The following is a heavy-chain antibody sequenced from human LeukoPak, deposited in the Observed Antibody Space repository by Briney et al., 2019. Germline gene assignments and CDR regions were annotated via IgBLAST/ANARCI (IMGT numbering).Heavy chain of an antibody. V-gene: IGHV3-21*06. CDR2: ISGGTNYI. Sequence: GGSLRLSCAASGFTFSDYSMNWVRQAPGKGLEWVSSISGGTNYIYHADSLKGRFTISRDNAKNSLYLQMNSLRVEDTAVYFCVRDSTGWQADSFDIWGQGTMVTVSS. J-gene: IGHJ3*02. CDR3: VRDSTGWQADSFDI. D-gene: IGHD2-8*02. CDR1: GFTFSDYS.